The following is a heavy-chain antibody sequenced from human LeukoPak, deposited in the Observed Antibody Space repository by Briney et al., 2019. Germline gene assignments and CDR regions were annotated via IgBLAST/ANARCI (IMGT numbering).Heavy chain of an antibody. J-gene: IGHJ4*02. CDR1: GFTFSSYW. D-gene: IGHD6-13*01. V-gene: IGHV3-74*01. CDR3: ARYSRSYYFDY. Sequence: GGSLRLSCAASGFTFSSYWMHWVRQAPGKGLVWVSRINSVGSSTSYADSVKGRFTISRDNAKNTLYLQMNSLRAEDTAVYYCARYSRSYYFDYWGQGTLVTVSS. CDR2: INSVGSST.